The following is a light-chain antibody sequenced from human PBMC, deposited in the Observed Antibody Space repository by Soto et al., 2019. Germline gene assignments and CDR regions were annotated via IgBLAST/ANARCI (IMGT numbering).Light chain of an antibody. CDR1: QSLLHSNGYNS. J-gene: IGKJ1*01. CDR3: MQPLQSWT. V-gene: IGKV2-28*01. CDR2: LGS. Sequence: DIVMTQSPLSLPVTPGEPASISCRSSQSLLHSNGYNSLDWYLQKPGQSTQLLIYLGSSRASGAPNRFSGSGSGTDFTLKISRVEAEDVRVYYCMQPLQSWTFGQGTKVEIK.